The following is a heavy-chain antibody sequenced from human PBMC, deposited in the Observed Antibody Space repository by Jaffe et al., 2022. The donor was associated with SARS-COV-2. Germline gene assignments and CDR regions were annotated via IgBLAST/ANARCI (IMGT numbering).Heavy chain of an antibody. D-gene: IGHD6-6*01. CDR2: MNPNSGNT. CDR3: ARGETRYSSSPRRGWFDP. V-gene: IGHV1-8*01. Sequence: QVQLVQSGAEVKKPGASVKVSCKASGYTFTSYDINWVRQATGQGLEWMGWMNPNSGNTGYAQKFQGRVTMTRNTSISTAYMELSSLRSEDTAVYYCARGETRYSSSPRRGWFDPWGQGTLVTVSS. CDR1: GYTFTSYD. J-gene: IGHJ5*02.